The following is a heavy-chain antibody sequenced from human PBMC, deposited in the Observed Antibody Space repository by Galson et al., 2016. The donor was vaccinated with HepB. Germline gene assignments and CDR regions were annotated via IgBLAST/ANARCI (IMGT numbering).Heavy chain of an antibody. V-gene: IGHV3-53*01. CDR1: GFNLRNYY. D-gene: IGHD2-2*01. J-gene: IGHJ4*02. CDR3: ARDPPAVATATWG. Sequence: SLRLSCAASGFNLRNYYMTWIRQAPGKGLEWVSLIYSGGTTKYADSVKGRFTISRDSSKNTLYLQMNSLRAEDTGVYYCARDPPAVATATWGWGQGTLVTVSS. CDR2: IYSGGTT.